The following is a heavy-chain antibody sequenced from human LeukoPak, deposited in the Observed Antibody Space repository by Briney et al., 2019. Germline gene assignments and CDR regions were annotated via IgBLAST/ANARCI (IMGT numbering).Heavy chain of an antibody. CDR3: AREGTTGHGINDQGLDS. Sequence: GGSLRLSCAASGFSVSTTFMSWARQAPGKGLDWLSVIKSGGGTHYAESVKGRFTTSRDISKNALYLQMNNLRAEDTAVYYCAREGTTGHGINDQGLDSWGQGILVTVSS. J-gene: IGHJ4*02. D-gene: IGHD4-17*01. CDR1: GFSVSTTF. CDR2: IKSGGGT. V-gene: IGHV3-66*01.